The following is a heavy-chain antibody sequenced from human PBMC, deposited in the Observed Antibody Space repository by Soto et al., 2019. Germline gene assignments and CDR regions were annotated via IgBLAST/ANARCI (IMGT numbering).Heavy chain of an antibody. CDR1: GYTLTELS. CDR2: FDPEDGET. V-gene: IGHV1-24*01. CDR3: ATVPPGIAVAGTFVDY. J-gene: IGHJ4*02. D-gene: IGHD6-19*01. Sequence: ASVKVSCKVSGYTLTELSMHWVRQAPGKGLEWMGGFDPEDGETIYAQKFQGRVTMTEDTSTDTAYMELSSLRSEDTAVYYCATVPPGIAVAGTFVDYWGQGTLVTVSS.